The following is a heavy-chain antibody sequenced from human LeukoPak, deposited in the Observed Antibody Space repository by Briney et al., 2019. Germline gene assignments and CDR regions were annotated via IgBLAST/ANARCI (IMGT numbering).Heavy chain of an antibody. Sequence: VASVKVSCKASGGTFSSYAISWVRQAPGQGLEWMGRIIPILGIANYAQKFQGRVTITADKSTSTAYMELSSLRSEDTAVYYCARPLGSGSYLTDAFDIWGQGTMVTVSS. CDR2: IIPILGIA. CDR1: GGTFSSYA. D-gene: IGHD3-10*02. CDR3: ARPLGSGSYLTDAFDI. J-gene: IGHJ3*02. V-gene: IGHV1-69*04.